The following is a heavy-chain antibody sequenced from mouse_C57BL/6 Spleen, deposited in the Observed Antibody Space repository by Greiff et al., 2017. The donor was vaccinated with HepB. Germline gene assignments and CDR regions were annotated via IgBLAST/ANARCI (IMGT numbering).Heavy chain of an antibody. D-gene: IGHD2-5*01. CDR3: TSSGSNRFAY. V-gene: IGHV1-15*01. CDR1: GYTFTDYE. Sequence: QVQLKESGAELVRPGASVTLSCKASGYTFTDYEMHWVKQTPVHGLEWIGAIDPETGGTAYNQKFKGKAILTADKSSSTAYMELRSLTSEDSAVYYCTSSGSNRFAYWGQGTLVTVSA. CDR2: IDPETGGT. J-gene: IGHJ3*01.